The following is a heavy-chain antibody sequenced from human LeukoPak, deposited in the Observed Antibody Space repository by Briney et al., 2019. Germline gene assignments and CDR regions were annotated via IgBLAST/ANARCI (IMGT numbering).Heavy chain of an antibody. D-gene: IGHD4-23*01. V-gene: IGHV3-23*01. CDR1: GFTFSSYA. J-gene: IGHJ6*02. Sequence: GGSLRLSCAASGFTFSSYAVSWVRQAPGKGLEWVSAISGSGGSTYYADSVKGRFTISRDNSKNTLYLQMNSLRAEDTAVYYCAKIRWGGYYYYGMDVWGQGTTVTVSS. CDR2: ISGSGGST. CDR3: AKIRWGGYYYYGMDV.